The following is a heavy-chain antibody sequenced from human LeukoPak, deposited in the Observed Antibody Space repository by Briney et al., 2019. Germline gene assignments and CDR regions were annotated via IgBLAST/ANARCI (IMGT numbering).Heavy chain of an antibody. J-gene: IGHJ4*02. V-gene: IGHV4-31*03. CDR2: IYYDAGA. CDR3: AREYLIFDY. Sequence: SETLSLTCTVSGASVSATNHYWSWLRQHPGQGPEWIAYIYYDAGAYYNPSLESRVTISLDSSANQFSLGLSSVTAADTAVYYCAREYLIFDYWGQGTLVTVSS. D-gene: IGHD3-10*01. CDR1: GASVSATNHY.